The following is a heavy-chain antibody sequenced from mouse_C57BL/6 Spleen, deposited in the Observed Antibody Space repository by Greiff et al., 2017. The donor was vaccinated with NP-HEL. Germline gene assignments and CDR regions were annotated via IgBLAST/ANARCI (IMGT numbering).Heavy chain of an antibody. D-gene: IGHD2-5*01. V-gene: IGHV1-69*01. J-gene: IGHJ2*01. CDR3: ASKSYYSNYGYFDY. CDR1: GYTFTSYW. CDR2: IDPSDSYT. Sequence: QVQLQQPGAELVMPGASVKLSCKASGYTFTSYWMHWVKQRPGQGLEWIGEIDPSDSYTNYNQKFKGKSTLTVDKSSSTAYMQLSSLTSEDSAVYYCASKSYYSNYGYFDYWGQGTTLTVSS.